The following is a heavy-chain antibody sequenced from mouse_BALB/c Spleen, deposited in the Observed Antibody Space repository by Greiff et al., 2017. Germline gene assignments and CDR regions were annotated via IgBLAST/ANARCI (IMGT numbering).Heavy chain of an antibody. CDR1: GFSLSTSGMG. Sequence: QVQLKESGPGILQPSQTLSLTCSFSGFSLSTSGMGVSWIRQPSGKGLEWLAHIYWDDDKRYNPSLKSRLTISKDTSSNQVFLKITSVDTADTATYYCARRGRYDPFAYWGQGTLVTVSA. CDR2: IYWDDDK. D-gene: IGHD2-14*01. V-gene: IGHV8-12*01. J-gene: IGHJ3*01. CDR3: ARRGRYDPFAY.